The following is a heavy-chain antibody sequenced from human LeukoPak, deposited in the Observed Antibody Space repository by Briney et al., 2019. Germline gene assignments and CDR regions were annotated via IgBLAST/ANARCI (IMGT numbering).Heavy chain of an antibody. CDR2: IYYSGST. J-gene: IGHJ4*02. CDR3: ARQDIVVVPAAIKPLPGACFDY. D-gene: IGHD2-2*01. Sequence: PSETLSLTCTVSGGSISSSSYYWGWIRQPPGKGLEWIGSIYYSGSTYYNPSLKSRVTISVDTSKNQFSLKLSSVTAADTAVYYCARQDIVVVPAAIKPLPGACFDYWGQGTLVTVSS. CDR1: GGSISSSSYY. V-gene: IGHV4-39*01.